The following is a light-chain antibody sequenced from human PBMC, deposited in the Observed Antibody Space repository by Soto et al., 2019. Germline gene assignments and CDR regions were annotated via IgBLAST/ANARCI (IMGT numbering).Light chain of an antibody. CDR3: SSYAGSTNLI. J-gene: IGLJ2*01. Sequence: QSALTQPPSASGSPGQSVTISCTGTSSDVGGHNYVSWYQQYPGKAPKLMIYEVSKRPSGVPDRFSGSKSVNTASLTVSGLQAEDEADYYCSSYAGSTNLIFGGGTKPTVL. CDR2: EVS. V-gene: IGLV2-8*01. CDR1: SSDVGGHNY.